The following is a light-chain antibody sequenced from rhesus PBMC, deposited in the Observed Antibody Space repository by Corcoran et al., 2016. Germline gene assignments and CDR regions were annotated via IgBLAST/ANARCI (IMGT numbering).Light chain of an antibody. CDR3: SSYASSGTCI. J-gene: IGLJ1*01. CDR1: SSDIGGYNR. Sequence: QAAPTQSPSMSGSPGQSVTISCTGTSSDIGGYNRVSWFQQHPGKAPKLMIYEVSKRPSGVSDRFSGSKSANTASLTISGLQTEDGADYSCSSYASSGTCIFGSGTRLTVL. CDR2: EVS. V-gene: IGLV2-13*03.